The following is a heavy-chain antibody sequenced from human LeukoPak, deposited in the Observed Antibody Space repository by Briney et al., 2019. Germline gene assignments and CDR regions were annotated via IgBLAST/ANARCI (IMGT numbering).Heavy chain of an antibody. CDR2: ISATGDKT. V-gene: IGHV3-23*01. CDR1: GFTSSSYS. Sequence: PGGSLRLSCAASGFTSSSYSMSWVRQAPGKGLEWVSAISATGDKTHYADSVKGRLTISRDNSKKTLYLQMNSLRAEDTAVYYCAKDLADYYDSGGYYGFDYWGQGTLVTVSS. D-gene: IGHD3-22*01. J-gene: IGHJ4*02. CDR3: AKDLADYYDSGGYYGFDY.